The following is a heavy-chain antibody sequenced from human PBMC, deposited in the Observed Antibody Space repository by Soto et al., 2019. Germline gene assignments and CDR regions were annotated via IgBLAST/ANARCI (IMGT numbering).Heavy chain of an antibody. Sequence: SETLSLTCTVSGGSISSYYWSWIRQPPGKGLEWIGYIYYSGSTNYNPSLKSRVTISVDTSKNQFSLKLSSVTAADTAVYYCARDMGGASYYYGMDVWGQGTTVTVSS. CDR1: GGSISSYY. D-gene: IGHD3-10*01. CDR2: IYYSGST. V-gene: IGHV4-59*01. CDR3: ARDMGGASYYYGMDV. J-gene: IGHJ6*02.